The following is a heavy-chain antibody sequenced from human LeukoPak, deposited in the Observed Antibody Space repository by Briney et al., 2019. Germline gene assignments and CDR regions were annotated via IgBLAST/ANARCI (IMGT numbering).Heavy chain of an antibody. CDR3: ARVGRGDHTWGSYSCDH. J-gene: IGHJ4*02. CDR2: VSSSGRT. CDR1: GDSFTSYH. V-gene: IGHV4-59*01. D-gene: IGHD3-16*01. Sequence: SETLSLTCTVSGDSFTSYHWSWLRQPPGKGPEWIGYVSSSGRTSYNPSLKSRLTISVDTSKNQFSLKLSSVTAADTAVYYCARVGRGDHTWGSYSCDHWGQGTPVSVSS.